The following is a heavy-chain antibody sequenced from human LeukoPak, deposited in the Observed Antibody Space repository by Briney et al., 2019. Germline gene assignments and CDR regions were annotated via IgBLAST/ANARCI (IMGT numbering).Heavy chain of an antibody. CDR3: ARDRSSSSDFDY. CDR2: ISYDGSNK. D-gene: IGHD6-6*01. CDR1: GFTFSNYA. J-gene: IGHJ4*02. Sequence: GGSLRLSCAVSGFTFSNYAMSWVRQAPGKGLEWVAVISYDGSNKYYADSVKGRFTISRDNSKNTLYLQMNSLRAEDTAVYYCARDRSSSSDFDYWGQGTLVTVSS. V-gene: IGHV3-30-3*01.